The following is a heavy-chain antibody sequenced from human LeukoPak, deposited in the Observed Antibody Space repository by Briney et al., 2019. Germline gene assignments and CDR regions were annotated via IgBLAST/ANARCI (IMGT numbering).Heavy chain of an antibody. CDR2: ISAHTGNT. Sequence: ASVKVSCKASGDTFTRCAFSWVRQAPGQGLEWMGWISAHTGNTEYPQKFQGRVTLTTDTSTSTVYMELSSLRSEDTAVYYCARGLIENTAMGPYDYWGQGTLVTVSS. J-gene: IGHJ4*02. CDR3: ARGLIENTAMGPYDY. D-gene: IGHD5-18*01. V-gene: IGHV1-18*01. CDR1: GDTFTRCA.